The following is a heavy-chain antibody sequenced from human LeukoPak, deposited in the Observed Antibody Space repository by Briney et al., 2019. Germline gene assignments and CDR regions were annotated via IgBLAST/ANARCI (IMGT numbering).Heavy chain of an antibody. J-gene: IGHJ6*03. CDR2: ISYDGSDK. CDR3: AKDFPGIVAMDV. CDR1: GFTFSRCG. D-gene: IGHD1-26*01. V-gene: IGHV3-30*18. Sequence: QPGGSLRLSCAASGFTFSRCGIHWVRQAPGKGLEWVAAISYDGSDKYYAESGKGRFTISRDNSKNTLYLQMNSLRAEDTAVYYCAKDFPGIVAMDVWGEGTPVTVSS.